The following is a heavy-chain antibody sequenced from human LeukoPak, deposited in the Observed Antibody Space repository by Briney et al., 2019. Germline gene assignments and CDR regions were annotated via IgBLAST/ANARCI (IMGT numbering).Heavy chain of an antibody. J-gene: IGHJ4*02. Sequence: GGSLRLSCAASGFTVSSNYMSWVRQAPGKGLVWVSRINSYGSSTNYADSVKGRFTISRDNAKNTLYLQVKSLRAEDTAVYYCARGPSGWGSLDSWGQGTLVTVSS. V-gene: IGHV3-74*01. CDR3: ARGPSGWGSLDS. CDR1: GFTVSSNY. CDR2: INSYGSST. D-gene: IGHD7-27*01.